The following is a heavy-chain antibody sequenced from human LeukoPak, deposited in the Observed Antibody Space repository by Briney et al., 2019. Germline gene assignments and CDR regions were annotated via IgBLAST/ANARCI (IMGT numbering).Heavy chain of an antibody. CDR1: GYTFTGYY. Sequence: GASVKVSCKASGYTFTGYYMHWVRQAPGQGLEWMGRINPNSGGTNYAQKFQGRVTMTRDTSISTAYMELRRLRSDDTAVYYCATLGGDYYYGSGSYTLFDAFDIWGQETMVTVSS. CDR3: ATLGGDYYYGSGSYTLFDAFDI. V-gene: IGHV1-2*06. J-gene: IGHJ3*02. D-gene: IGHD3-10*01. CDR2: INPNSGGT.